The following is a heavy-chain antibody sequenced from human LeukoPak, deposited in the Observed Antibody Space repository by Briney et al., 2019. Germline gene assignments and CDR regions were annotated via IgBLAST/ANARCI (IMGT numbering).Heavy chain of an antibody. CDR2: INHSGST. CDR1: GGSFSGYY. Sequence: SETLSLTCAVYGGSFSGYYWSWIRQPPGKGLEWIGEINHSGSTNYNPSLKSRVTISVDTSKNQFSLKLSSVTAADTAVYYCARASVVVIASYFDYWGQGTLVTVSS. D-gene: IGHD3-22*01. CDR3: ARASVVVIASYFDY. J-gene: IGHJ4*02. V-gene: IGHV4-34*01.